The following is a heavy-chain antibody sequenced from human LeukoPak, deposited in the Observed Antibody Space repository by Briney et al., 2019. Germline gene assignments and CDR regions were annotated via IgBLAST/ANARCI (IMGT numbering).Heavy chain of an antibody. V-gene: IGHV4-39*01. D-gene: IGHD3-10*01. CDR1: GGSISSSSYY. J-gene: IGHJ6*02. Sequence: SETLSLTCTVSGGSISSSSYYWGWIRQPPGKGLEWIGSIYYSGSTYYNPSLKSRVTISVYTSKNQFSLKLSSVTAADTAVYYCARHTYYYGSGSYPENYYGMDVWGQGTTVTVSS. CDR3: ARHTYYYGSGSYPENYYGMDV. CDR2: IYYSGST.